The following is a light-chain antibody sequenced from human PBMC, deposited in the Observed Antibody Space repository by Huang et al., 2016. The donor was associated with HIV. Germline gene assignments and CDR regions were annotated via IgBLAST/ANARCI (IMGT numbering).Light chain of an antibody. CDR2: AAS. CDR3: QQYYSYRT. Sequence: AIRMTQSPSSLSASTGDRVNITCRASQDINNFLARYQQKPGKDPNLLIYAASILETVVPSRFSGSGSGTEFNLSISCLQSEDFATYYCQQYYSYRTFGQGTQVEIK. CDR1: QDINNF. J-gene: IGKJ1*01. V-gene: IGKV1-8*01.